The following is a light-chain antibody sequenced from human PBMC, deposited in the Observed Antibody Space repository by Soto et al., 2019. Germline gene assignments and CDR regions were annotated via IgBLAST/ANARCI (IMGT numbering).Light chain of an antibody. CDR3: CSYAGSSTYV. CDR2: EGS. CDR1: SSDVGSYIF. V-gene: IGLV2-23*01. Sequence: QSVLTQPASVSGSPGQSITISCTGTSSDVGSYIFVSWFQQHPGKAPKLMIYEGSKRPSGVSNRFSGSKSGNTASLTISGLQAEDEADYYCCSYAGSSTYVFGTGTKVTGL. J-gene: IGLJ1*01.